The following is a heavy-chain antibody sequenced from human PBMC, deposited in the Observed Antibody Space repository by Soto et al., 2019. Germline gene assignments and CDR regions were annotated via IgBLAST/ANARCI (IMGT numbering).Heavy chain of an antibody. CDR2: IIPILGIA. D-gene: IGHD3-22*01. V-gene: IGHV1-69*08. J-gene: IGHJ5*02. Sequence: QVQLVQSGAAVKKPGSSVKVSCKASGGTFSSYTISWVRQAPGQGLEWMGRIIPILGIANYAQKFQGRVTITADKSTSTAYMELSSLRSEDTAVYYCARDRGFGYYYDSSGYSNWFDPWGQGTLVTVSS. CDR1: GGTFSSYT. CDR3: ARDRGFGYYYDSSGYSNWFDP.